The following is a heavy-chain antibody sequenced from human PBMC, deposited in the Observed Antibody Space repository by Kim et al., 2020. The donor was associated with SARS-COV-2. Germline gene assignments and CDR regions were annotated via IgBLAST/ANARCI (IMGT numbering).Heavy chain of an antibody. V-gene: IGHV3-7*05. CDR1: GFTFSDYW. CDR3: ARERGVRRGGCFAS. D-gene: IGHD3-10*01. CDR2: IKPDGSEK. J-gene: IGHJ5*01. Sequence: GGSLRLSCADSGFTFSDYWMTWVRQAPGKGLEWVANIKPDGSEKNYVDSVKGRFTISRDNAKNSLYLQMNSLRAEDTAVYYCARERGVRRGGCFASWGQGTLVTVSS.